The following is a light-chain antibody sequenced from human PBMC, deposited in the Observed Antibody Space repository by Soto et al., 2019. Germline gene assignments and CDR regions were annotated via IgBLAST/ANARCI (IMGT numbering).Light chain of an antibody. CDR2: EVS. V-gene: IGLV2-14*01. CDR3: SSYTSSSTNVV. J-gene: IGLJ2*01. Sequence: QSALTQPASVSGSPGQSITISCTGTSSDVGGYNYVSWYQQHPGKAPKLIIYEVSNRPSGVSNRFSGSKSGNTASLTISGLQAEDEADYYCSSYTSSSTNVVFGGGTKVTVL. CDR1: SSDVGGYNY.